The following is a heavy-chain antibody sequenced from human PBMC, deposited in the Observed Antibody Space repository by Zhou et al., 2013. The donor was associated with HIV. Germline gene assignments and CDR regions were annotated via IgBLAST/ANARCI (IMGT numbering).Heavy chain of an antibody. CDR3: GRRGSWGDRTTIIRGGVDV. Sequence: QVLLVQSGAEVKKPGASVKTSCKASGYTFTSYYIHWWRQAPGQWLEWVGFIDTSLGSTSSAQRFQGRVTMSRNISTTTAHMELSSLTSEDTAVYYCGRRGSWGDRTTIIRGGVDVWGQGTTVSVSS. J-gene: IGHJ6*02. CDR1: GYTFTSYY. CDR2: IDTSLGST. V-gene: IGHV1-46*01. D-gene: IGHD3-10*01.